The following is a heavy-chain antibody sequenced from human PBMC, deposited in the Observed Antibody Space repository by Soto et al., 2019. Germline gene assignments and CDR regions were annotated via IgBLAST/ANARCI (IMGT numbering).Heavy chain of an antibody. J-gene: IGHJ4*02. CDR3: ARYNSYDIDY. D-gene: IGHD1-1*01. CDR1: GTSISSYY. Sequence: PSETLSLTCTVSGTSISSYYWSWIRQPPGKGLEWIANIHYSGTTNYNPSLASRVTLSVDTSKNQFSLKMTSVTAADRAMYFCARYNSYDIDYWGRATLVTVSS. CDR2: IHYSGTT. V-gene: IGHV4-59*01.